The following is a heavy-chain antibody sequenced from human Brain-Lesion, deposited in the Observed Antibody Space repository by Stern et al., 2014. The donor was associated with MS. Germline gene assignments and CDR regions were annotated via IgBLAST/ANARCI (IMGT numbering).Heavy chain of an antibody. CDR1: GYTLPALS. D-gene: IGHD1-26*01. V-gene: IGHV1-24*01. CDR2: LVPEDGET. Sequence: QVQLMQSGAELKKPGASVKVSCKVSGYTLPALSMHWVRQPPGNGLEWMGGLVPEDGETIYAQKFQGRVTMTEDTATDTAYMELSSLRSEDTAVYYCATLSPGAGGNYYRHFDYWGQGTLVTVSS. CDR3: ATLSPGAGGNYYRHFDY. J-gene: IGHJ4*02.